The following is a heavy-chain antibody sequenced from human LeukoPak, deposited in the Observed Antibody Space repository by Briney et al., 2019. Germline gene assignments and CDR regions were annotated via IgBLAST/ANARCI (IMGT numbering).Heavy chain of an antibody. Sequence: PSETLSLTCAVYGGSFSGYYWSWIRQPPGKGLEWIGEISHSGSTNYNPSLNSRVTISVDTSKNQFSLKLSSVTAADTAVYYCASGLWFGEVWGQRTLVTVSS. CDR2: ISHSGST. D-gene: IGHD3-10*01. V-gene: IGHV4-34*01. J-gene: IGHJ4*02. CDR1: GGSFSGYY. CDR3: ASGLWFGEV.